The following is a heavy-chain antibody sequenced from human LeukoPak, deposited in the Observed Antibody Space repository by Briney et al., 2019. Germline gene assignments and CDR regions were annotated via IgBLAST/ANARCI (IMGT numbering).Heavy chain of an antibody. D-gene: IGHD6-19*01. CDR3: ASWPVGWYRGDS. CDR1: GFTVSSNY. Sequence: QSGGSLRLSCAASGFTVSSNYMSWVRQAPGKGLEWVSVIYGGGSTYYADSVKGRFTISRDTPKNTLYLQMNSLRVEDTAVYYCASWPVGWYRGDSWGQGTLVTVSS. J-gene: IGHJ4*02. CDR2: IYGGGST. V-gene: IGHV3-53*01.